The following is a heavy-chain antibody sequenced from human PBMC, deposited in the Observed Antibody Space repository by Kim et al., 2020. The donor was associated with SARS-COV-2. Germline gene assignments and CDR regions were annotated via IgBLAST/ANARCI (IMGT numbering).Heavy chain of an antibody. D-gene: IGHD6-13*01. V-gene: IGHV1-46*01. J-gene: IGHJ5*02. Sequence: YAQKFQGRVTMTRDTSTSTVYMELSSLRSEDTAVYYCARAPTRIAAAGSWGQGTLVTVSS. CDR3: ARAPTRIAAAGS.